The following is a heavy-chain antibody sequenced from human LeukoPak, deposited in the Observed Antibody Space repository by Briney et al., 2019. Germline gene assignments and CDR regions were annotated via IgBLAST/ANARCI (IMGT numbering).Heavy chain of an antibody. V-gene: IGHV1-18*04. J-gene: IGHJ5*02. CDR1: GYTFIDFY. Sequence: ASVKVSCKASGYTFIDFYMHWVRQAPGQGLEWMGWISAYNGNTNYAQKLQGRVTMTTDTSTSTAYMELRSLRSDDTAVYYCAKDAAGVRGPNWFDPWGQGTLVTVSS. CDR2: ISAYNGNT. D-gene: IGHD3-10*01. CDR3: AKDAAGVRGPNWFDP.